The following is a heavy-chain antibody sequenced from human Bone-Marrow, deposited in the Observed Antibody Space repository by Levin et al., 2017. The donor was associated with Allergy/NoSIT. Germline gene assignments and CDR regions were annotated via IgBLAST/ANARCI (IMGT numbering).Heavy chain of an antibody. Sequence: KISCKASGGTFSSYAISWVRQAPGQGLEWMGGIIPIFGTANYAQKFQGRVTITADKSTSTAYMELSSLRSEDTAVYYCRFYQEVGDVAFDIWGQGTMVTVSS. CDR1: GGTFSSYA. CDR2: IIPIFGTA. J-gene: IGHJ3*02. D-gene: IGHD2-2*01. V-gene: IGHV1-69*06. CDR3: RFYQEVGDVAFDI.